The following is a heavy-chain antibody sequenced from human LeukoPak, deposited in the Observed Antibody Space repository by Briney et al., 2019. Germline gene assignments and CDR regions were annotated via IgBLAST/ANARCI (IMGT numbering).Heavy chain of an antibody. D-gene: IGHD6-13*01. V-gene: IGHV3-7*01. CDR2: MNQDGSQK. J-gene: IGHJ5*02. CDR1: GFTFSTYW. Sequence: GGSLRLSCVVSGFTFSTYWMSWVRQAPGKGLEWVAYMNQDGSQKYYVDSVKGRFTIPRDNVKSSLYLQVSSLRAEDTAVYYCARNIAAAGTSFDPWGQGTLVTVAS. CDR3: ARNIAAAGTSFDP.